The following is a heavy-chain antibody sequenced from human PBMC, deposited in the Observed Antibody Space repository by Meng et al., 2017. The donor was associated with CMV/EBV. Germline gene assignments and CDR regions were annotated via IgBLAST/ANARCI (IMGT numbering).Heavy chain of an antibody. Sequence: GESLKISCAASGFTFSSYAMHWVRQAPGKGLEWVAVISYDGSNKYYADSVKGRFTISRDNSKNTLYLQMNSLRAEDTAVYYCAGPPTTQARYFDWLLLSAWGQGTLVTLSS. D-gene: IGHD3-9*01. CDR2: ISYDGSNK. V-gene: IGHV3-30*04. CDR1: GFTFSSYA. CDR3: AGPPTTQARYFDWLLLSA. J-gene: IGHJ5*02.